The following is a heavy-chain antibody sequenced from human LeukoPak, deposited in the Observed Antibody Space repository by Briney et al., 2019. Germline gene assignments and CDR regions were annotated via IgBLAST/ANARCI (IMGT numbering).Heavy chain of an antibody. CDR2: IYPDDSDT. CDR1: GYTFTNYW. Sequence: GESLKISCKGSGYTFTNYWIGWVRQMPGKGLQWMGIIYPDDSDTRYSPSFQGQVTISADKSISTAYLQWSSLKASDTAMYYCARRRIPNREAFDIWGQGTVVTVSS. J-gene: IGHJ3*02. V-gene: IGHV5-51*01. D-gene: IGHD2-2*02. CDR3: ARRRIPNREAFDI.